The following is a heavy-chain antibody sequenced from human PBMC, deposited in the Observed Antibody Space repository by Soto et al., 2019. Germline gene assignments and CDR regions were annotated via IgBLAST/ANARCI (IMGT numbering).Heavy chain of an antibody. CDR1: GASITSAGYY. J-gene: IGHJ5*02. CDR3: ARNPIHGDYLGWLDP. Sequence: QVQLQESGPGLVEPSQTLSLTCTVSGASITSAGYYWSWIRQHSGKGLEWIGYIHHSGRTYYNPSLKRRITFSVVTAKNQFSLRLSSVTAADTAVYYCARNPIHGDYLGWLDPWGQGTLVTVSS. CDR2: IHHSGRT. V-gene: IGHV4-31*03. D-gene: IGHD4-17*01.